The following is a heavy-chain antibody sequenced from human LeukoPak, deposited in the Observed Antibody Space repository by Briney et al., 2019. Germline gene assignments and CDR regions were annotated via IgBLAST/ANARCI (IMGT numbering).Heavy chain of an antibody. CDR1: GGSISSSSYY. D-gene: IGHD5-12*01. CDR3: ASPGRGYSGYGEWVNFDY. J-gene: IGHJ4*02. CDR2: IYYSGST. Sequence: PSETLSLTCTVSGGSISSSSYYWGWIRQPPGKGLEWIGSIYYSGSTYYNPSLKSRVTISVDTSKNQFSLKLSSVTAADTAVYYCASPGRGYSGYGEWVNFDYWGQGTLVTVSS. V-gene: IGHV4-39*07.